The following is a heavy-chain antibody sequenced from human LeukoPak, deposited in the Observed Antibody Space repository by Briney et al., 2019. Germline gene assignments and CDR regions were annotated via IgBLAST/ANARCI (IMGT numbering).Heavy chain of an antibody. D-gene: IGHD3-22*01. Sequence: SETLSLTCTVSGGSISSYYWSWIRQPPGKGLEWIGDIYYSGSTNYNPSLKSRVTISVDTSKNQFSLRLSSVTAADTAVYYCARWTYYYDSSGYSYWDFDHWGQGTLVTVSS. J-gene: IGHJ4*02. V-gene: IGHV4-59*08. CDR2: IYYSGST. CDR1: GGSISSYY. CDR3: ARWTYYYDSSGYSYWDFDH.